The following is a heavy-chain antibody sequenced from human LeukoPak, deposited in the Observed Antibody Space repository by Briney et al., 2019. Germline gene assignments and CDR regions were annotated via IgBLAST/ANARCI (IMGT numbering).Heavy chain of an antibody. CDR2: IYVTGST. J-gene: IGHJ6*03. D-gene: IGHD3-16*02. V-gene: IGHV4-59*08. Sequence: SETLSLTCTVSGGSIGTYYWSWIRQSPRKGLEWIGYIYVTGSTRYNPYLQSRVTISVVTSRNQFFLKMSSVTAADTAVYYCARHIGGGIEDMDVWGKGTKVTVSS. CDR3: ARHIGGGIEDMDV. CDR1: GGSIGTYY.